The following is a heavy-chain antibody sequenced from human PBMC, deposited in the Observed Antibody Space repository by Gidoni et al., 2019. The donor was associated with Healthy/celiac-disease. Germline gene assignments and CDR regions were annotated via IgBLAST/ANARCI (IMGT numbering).Heavy chain of an antibody. D-gene: IGHD2-15*01. CDR2: ISGSGGST. Sequence: VSAISGSGGSTYYADSVKGRFTISRDNSKNTLYLQMNSLRAEDTAVYYCAKEEPWEVVVAGLGMDVWGQGTTVTVSS. CDR3: AKEEPWEVVVAGLGMDV. J-gene: IGHJ6*02. V-gene: IGHV3-23*01.